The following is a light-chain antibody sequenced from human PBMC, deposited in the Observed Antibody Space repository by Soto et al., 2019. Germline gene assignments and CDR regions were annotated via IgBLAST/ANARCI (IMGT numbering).Light chain of an antibody. J-gene: IGKJ5*01. CDR2: DAS. CDR1: QTVRNNY. V-gene: IGKV3D-20*02. Sequence: EFVLMQSPGTLSLSPGERATLSCRAIQTVRNNYLAWYQQKPGQAPRLLIYDASSRATGIPDRFSGSGSGTEFTLSISSLQSEDSAVYYCQQYNNWPPITFGQGTRLEI. CDR3: QQYNNWPPIT.